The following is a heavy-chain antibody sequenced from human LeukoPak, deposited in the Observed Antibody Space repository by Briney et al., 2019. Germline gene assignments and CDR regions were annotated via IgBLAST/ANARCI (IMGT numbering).Heavy chain of an antibody. V-gene: IGHV4-4*07. CDR2: IYTSGST. CDR3: AREEIPGQWLVSDAFDI. J-gene: IGHJ3*02. CDR1: GGSISSYY. Sequence: PSETLSLTCTDSGGSISSYYWSWIRQPAGKGLEWIGRIYTSGSTNYNPSLKSRVTMSVDTSKNQFSLKLSSVTAADTAVYYCAREEIPGQWLVSDAFDIWGQGTMVTVSS. D-gene: IGHD6-19*01.